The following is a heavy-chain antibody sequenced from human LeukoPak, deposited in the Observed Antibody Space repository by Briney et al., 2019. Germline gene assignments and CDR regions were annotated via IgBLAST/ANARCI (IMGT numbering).Heavy chain of an antibody. D-gene: IGHD4-23*01. CDR3: ARELRSVETPRYNYFDY. CDR1: GYTFTDYY. Sequence: ASVKVSCTASGYTFTDYYIHWVRQAPGQGLEWVGSINPSFGSTNYAQSFQGRVAMTRDTSTSTVYMELSSLRSEDTAVYYCARELRSVETPRYNYFDYWGQGTLVTVSS. V-gene: IGHV1-46*01. J-gene: IGHJ4*02. CDR2: INPSFGST.